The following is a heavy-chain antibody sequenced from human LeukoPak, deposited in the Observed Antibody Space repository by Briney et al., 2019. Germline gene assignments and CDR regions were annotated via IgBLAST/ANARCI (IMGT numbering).Heavy chain of an antibody. CDR3: ARGGYYGDYLPTGFDY. V-gene: IGHV1-69*13. D-gene: IGHD4-17*01. CDR2: IIPIFGTA. Sequence: GASVKVSFKASGGTFSSYAISWVRQAPGQGLEWMGGIIPIFGTANYAQRFQGRVTITADESTSTAYMELSSLRSEDTAVYYCARGGYYGDYLPTGFDYWGQGTLVTVSS. CDR1: GGTFSSYA. J-gene: IGHJ4*02.